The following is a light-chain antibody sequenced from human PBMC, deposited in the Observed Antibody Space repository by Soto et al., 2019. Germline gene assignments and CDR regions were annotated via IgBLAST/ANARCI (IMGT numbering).Light chain of an antibody. CDR3: QKYNSVPWT. V-gene: IGKV1-27*01. J-gene: IGKJ1*01. CDR1: QGISNY. CDR2: AAF. Sequence: DIQMTQSPSSLSASVGDRVTITCRASQGISNYLAWYQHKPGKVPKLLIYAAFTLQSGVPSRFSGSGSGTDFTLTISSLQPEDVATYYCQKYNSVPWTFGQGNKVEIK.